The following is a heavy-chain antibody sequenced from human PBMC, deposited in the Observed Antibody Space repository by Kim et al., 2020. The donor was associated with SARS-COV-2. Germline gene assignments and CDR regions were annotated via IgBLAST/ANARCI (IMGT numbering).Heavy chain of an antibody. V-gene: IGHV4-39*01. CDR2: SYYSGST. CDR1: VGSISSSSYY. Sequence: SDTLSLTCTVSVGSISSSSYYWGWIRQPPGKGLEWIGSSYYSGSTYYNPSLKSRVTISVDTSKNQFSLKRSSVTAADTAVYYCARHGGGSIVLVVYAAYFDYWGQGTLVTVSS. J-gene: IGHJ4*02. CDR3: ARHGGGSIVLVVYAAYFDY. D-gene: IGHD2-8*02.